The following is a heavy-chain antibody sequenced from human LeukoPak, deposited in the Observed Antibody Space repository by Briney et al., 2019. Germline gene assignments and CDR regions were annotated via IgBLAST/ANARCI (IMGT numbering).Heavy chain of an antibody. CDR1: GYTFTGYH. Sequence: GASVKVSCKASGYTFTGYHMHWVRQAPGQGLEWMGWINPNSGGTNYAQKFQGRVTMTRDTSISTAYMELSRLRSDDTAVYYCARVRGTVVATVDYWGQGTLVTVSS. CDR2: INPNSGGT. CDR3: ARVRGTVVATVDY. V-gene: IGHV1-2*02. J-gene: IGHJ4*02. D-gene: IGHD2-15*01.